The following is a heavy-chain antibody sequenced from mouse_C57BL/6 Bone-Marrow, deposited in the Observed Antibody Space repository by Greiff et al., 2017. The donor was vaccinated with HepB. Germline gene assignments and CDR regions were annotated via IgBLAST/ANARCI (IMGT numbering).Heavy chain of an antibody. CDR1: GYTFTSYW. D-gene: IGHD1-1*01. J-gene: IGHJ1*03. CDR3: ARWDRDYYGTYWYFDV. Sequence: QVQLQQPGAELVKPGASVKMSCKASGYTFTSYWITWVKQRPGQGLEWIGDIYPGSGSTNYNEKFKSKATLTVDTSSSTAYMQLSSLTSEDSAVYYCARWDRDYYGTYWYFDVWGTGTTVTVSS. CDR2: IYPGSGST. V-gene: IGHV1-55*01.